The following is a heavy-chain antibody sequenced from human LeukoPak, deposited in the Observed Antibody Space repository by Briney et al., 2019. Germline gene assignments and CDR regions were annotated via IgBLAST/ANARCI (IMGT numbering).Heavy chain of an antibody. D-gene: IGHD2-15*01. J-gene: IGHJ6*04. Sequence: SQTLSLTCAISGDSVSSNSAAWNWIRQSPSRGLEWLGRTYYRSKWYNDYAVSVKSRITINPDTSKNQFSLQLNSVTPEDTAVYYCARLPTRASSYYYYYGMDVWGKGTTVTVSS. CDR2: TYYRSKWYN. CDR3: ARLPTRASSYYYYYGMDV. V-gene: IGHV6-1*01. CDR1: GDSVSSNSAA.